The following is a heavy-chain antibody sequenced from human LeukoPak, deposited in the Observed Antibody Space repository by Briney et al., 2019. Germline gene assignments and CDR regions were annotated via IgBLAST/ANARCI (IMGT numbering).Heavy chain of an antibody. J-gene: IGHJ3*02. D-gene: IGHD1-26*01. CDR1: GGSISSGDYY. CDR3: ARVNWIVGARTSAFDI. V-gene: IGHV4-30-4*08. Sequence: SETLSLTCTVSGGSISSGDYYWSWIRQPPGKGLEWIGYIYYSGRTYYNPPLKSRVTISVVTSKNQFSLKLSSVTAADTAVYYCARVNWIVGARTSAFDIWGQGTMVTVSS. CDR2: IYYSGRT.